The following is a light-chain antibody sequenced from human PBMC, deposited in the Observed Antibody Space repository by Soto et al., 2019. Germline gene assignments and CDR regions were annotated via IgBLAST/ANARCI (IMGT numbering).Light chain of an antibody. CDR2: DVS. Sequence: QSALTQPASVSGSPGQSITISCTGTSSDVGGYNYVSWYQQHPGKAPKLMIYDVSNRPSGVSNRFSGSKSGNTASLTISGLQAEDEADYYCSSYTSSSTGVFGTRTKVTVL. J-gene: IGLJ1*01. CDR3: SSYTSSSTGV. CDR1: SSDVGGYNY. V-gene: IGLV2-14*01.